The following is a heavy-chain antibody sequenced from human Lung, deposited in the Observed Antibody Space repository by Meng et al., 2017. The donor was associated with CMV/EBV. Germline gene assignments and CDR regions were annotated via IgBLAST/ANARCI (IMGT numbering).Heavy chain of an antibody. CDR1: GFTFSSFA. J-gene: IGHJ4*02. D-gene: IGHD3-22*01. V-gene: IGHV3-30*04. CDR2: ISFDGKKE. Sequence: GESLKISCAASGFTFSSFAMHWVRQAPGKGLEWVAMISFDGKKESYADSVKGRFTVSRDNSKTTVYLQMNSLRSEDTAVYYCARDAGSGQYYYDSRGYYDYWGQGTLVTVSS. CDR3: ARDAGSGQYYYDSRGYYDY.